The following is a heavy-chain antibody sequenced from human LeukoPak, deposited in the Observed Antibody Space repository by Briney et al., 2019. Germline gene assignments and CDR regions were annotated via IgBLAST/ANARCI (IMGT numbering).Heavy chain of an antibody. CDR3: ASEIAAAGTSVLAY. D-gene: IGHD6-13*01. Sequence: ASVKVSCKASGYTFTSYYMHWVRQAPGQGLEWMGIINPSGGSTSYAQKFQGRVTMTRDMSTSTVYMELSSLRAEDTAVYYCASEIAAAGTSVLAYWGQGTLVTVSS. J-gene: IGHJ4*02. CDR1: GYTFTSYY. CDR2: INPSGGST. V-gene: IGHV1-46*01.